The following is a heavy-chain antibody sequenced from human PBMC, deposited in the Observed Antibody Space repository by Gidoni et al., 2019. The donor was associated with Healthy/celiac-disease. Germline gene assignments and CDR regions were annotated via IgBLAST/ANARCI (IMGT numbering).Heavy chain of an antibody. CDR3: AREMVIVPAAAFDY. J-gene: IGHJ4*02. CDR1: GYSFTGYA. CDR2: ITAGNGNT. D-gene: IGHD2-2*01. Sequence: QVQLVQSGAEVKKPGASVKVSCKASGYSFTGYAVHWVRQAPGQRLEWMGWITAGNGNTKYSQKFQGRVTITGDTSASTVYMGLSSLRSEDTAVYYCAREMVIVPAAAFDYWGQGTLVTVSS. V-gene: IGHV1-3*01.